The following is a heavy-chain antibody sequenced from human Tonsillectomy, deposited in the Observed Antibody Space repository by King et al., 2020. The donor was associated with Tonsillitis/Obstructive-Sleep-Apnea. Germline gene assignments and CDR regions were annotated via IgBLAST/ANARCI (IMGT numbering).Heavy chain of an antibody. CDR1: GFTFSNAW. CDR2: IKSKIDGGTT. D-gene: IGHD4-17*01. CDR3: TTDEDYGDYRLKYPR. V-gene: IGHV3-15*01. Sequence: VQLVESGGGLVKPGGSLRLSCAASGFTFSNAWMSWVRQAPGKGLEWVGRIKSKIDGGTTDDAAPVKGRFTISRDDSKNTLYLQMNSLKTEDTAVYYCTTDEDYGDYRLKYPRWGQGTLVTVSS. J-gene: IGHJ4*02.